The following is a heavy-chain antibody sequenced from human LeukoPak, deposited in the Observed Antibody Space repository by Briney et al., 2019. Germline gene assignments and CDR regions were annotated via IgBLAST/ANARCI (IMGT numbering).Heavy chain of an antibody. CDR3: ARGPSVYHNT. CDR2: IYSGGST. CDR1: EFSVGSNY. Sequence: GGSLRLFCGASEFSVGSNYMTWVRQAPGKGLEWVSLIYSGGSTYYADSVKGRFTISRDNSKNTLYLQMNSLRAEDTAVYYCARGPSVYHNTGGQGTLVTVSS. D-gene: IGHD5/OR15-5a*01. J-gene: IGHJ4*02. V-gene: IGHV3-66*01.